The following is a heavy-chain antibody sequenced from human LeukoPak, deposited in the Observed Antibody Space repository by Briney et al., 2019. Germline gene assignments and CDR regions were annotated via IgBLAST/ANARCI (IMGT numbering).Heavy chain of an antibody. CDR2: IYYSGST. J-gene: IGHJ4*02. CDR3: ARGTEYYYDSSGYSDY. V-gene: IGHV4-39*07. D-gene: IGHD3-22*01. Sequence: SETLSLTCTVSGGSISDSDYHWGWIRQPPGKGLEWIGSIYYSGSTYYNPSLKSRVTISVDTSKNQFSLKLSSVTAADTAVYYCARGTEYYYDSSGYSDYWGQGTLVTVSS. CDR1: GGSISDSDYH.